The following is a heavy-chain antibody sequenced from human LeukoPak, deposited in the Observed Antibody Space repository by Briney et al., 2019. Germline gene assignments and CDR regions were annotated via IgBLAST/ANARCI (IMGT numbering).Heavy chain of an antibody. J-gene: IGHJ6*03. CDR3: ARLPYCSGGSCYARADYYYMDV. CDR1: GFTFSSYS. D-gene: IGHD2-15*01. V-gene: IGHV3-48*01. CDR2: ISSTSSTI. Sequence: GGSLRLSCAASGFTFSSYSMNWVRQAPGKGLEWLSYISSTSSTIYYADSVKGRSIISRDNAKNSLYLQMNSLRAEDTAVYYCARLPYCSGGSCYARADYYYMDVWGKGTTVTVSS.